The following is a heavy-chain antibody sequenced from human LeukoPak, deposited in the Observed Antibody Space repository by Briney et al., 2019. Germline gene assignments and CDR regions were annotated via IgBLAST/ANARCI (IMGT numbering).Heavy chain of an antibody. J-gene: IGHJ3*01. D-gene: IGHD4-11*01. V-gene: IGHV1-18*01. CDR3: ARADDTNSGMNAFDV. Sequence: ASVKVSCKTSGYRFNVYDILWVRQAPGHGLDYVGWISTYTGRAEYAQKFQGRVSVITDTSTSTAYLELTNLTSSDTGLYYCARADDTNSGMNAFDVWGLGTMVTVAS. CDR1: GYRFNVYD. CDR2: ISTYTGRA.